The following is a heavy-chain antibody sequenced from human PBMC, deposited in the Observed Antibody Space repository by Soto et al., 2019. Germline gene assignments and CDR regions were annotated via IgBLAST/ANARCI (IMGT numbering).Heavy chain of an antibody. D-gene: IGHD2-15*01. V-gene: IGHV3-21*01. CDR3: TRDAGGYCSGGSCYRYYYYGMDV. CDR1: GFTFSSYS. J-gene: IGHJ6*02. Sequence: GGSLRLSCAASGFTFSSYSMNWVRQGPGKGLEWVSSINSNSGYRYYADSVKGRFTISRDNAKNSLYLQMNSLRAEDTALYYCTRDAGGYCSGGSCYRYYYYGMDVWGQGTTVTVSS. CDR2: INSNSGYR.